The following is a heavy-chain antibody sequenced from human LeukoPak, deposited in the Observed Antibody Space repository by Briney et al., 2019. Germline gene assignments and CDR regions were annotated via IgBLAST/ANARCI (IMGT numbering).Heavy chain of an antibody. V-gene: IGHV1-18*01. Sequence: ASVNVSCKSSGYTFTSYGISWVRQAPGQGLEWMGWISAYNGNTNYAQKLQGRVTMTTDTSTSTAYMELRSLRSDDTAVYYCARDHGWSLQDYFFDYWGQGTLVTVSS. CDR2: ISAYNGNT. D-gene: IGHD3-3*01. J-gene: IGHJ4*02. CDR1: GYTFTSYG. CDR3: ARDHGWSLQDYFFDY.